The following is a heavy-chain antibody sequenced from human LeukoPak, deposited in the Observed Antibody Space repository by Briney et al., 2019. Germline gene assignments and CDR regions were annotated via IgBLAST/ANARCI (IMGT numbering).Heavy chain of an antibody. J-gene: IGHJ4*02. CDR1: GGSISSSNW. CDR2: IYHSGST. V-gene: IGHV4-4*02. Sequence: SETLSLTCAVSGGSISSSNWWSWVRQPPGKGLEWIGEIYHSGSTNYNPSLKSRVTISVDKSKNQFSLKLSSVTAADTAVYYCVSGTYYYDSSGYPPDYWGQGTLVTVSS. CDR3: VSGTYYYDSSGYPPDY. D-gene: IGHD3-22*01.